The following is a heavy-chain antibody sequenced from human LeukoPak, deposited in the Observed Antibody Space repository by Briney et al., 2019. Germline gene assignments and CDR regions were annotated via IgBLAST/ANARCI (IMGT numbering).Heavy chain of an antibody. J-gene: IGHJ3*02. D-gene: IGHD6-13*01. CDR2: ISSSSSTI. CDR1: GFTFSSYS. Sequence: QPGGSLRLSCAASGFTFSSYSMNWVPQAPGKGLEWVSYISSSSSTIYYADSVKGRFTISRDNAKNSLYLQLNSLRAEGTAGYYFARDWYSRDLDAFEIWGQGTMVTVSS. V-gene: IGHV3-48*01. CDR3: ARDWYSRDLDAFEI.